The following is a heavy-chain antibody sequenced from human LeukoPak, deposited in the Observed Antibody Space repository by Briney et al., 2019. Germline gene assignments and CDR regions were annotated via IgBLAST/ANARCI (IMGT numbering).Heavy chain of an antibody. Sequence: GGSLRLSCAASGFTLRSYSMNWVRQAPGKGLEWVSFTSTSSSYIYYADSVKGRFIISRDNARKSLYLQMNSLRAEDTAVYYCARDLVHDSSGYYMDVWGKGTTVTISS. J-gene: IGHJ6*03. D-gene: IGHD3-22*01. CDR2: TSTSSSYI. CDR3: ARDLVHDSSGYYMDV. CDR1: GFTLRSYS. V-gene: IGHV3-21*01.